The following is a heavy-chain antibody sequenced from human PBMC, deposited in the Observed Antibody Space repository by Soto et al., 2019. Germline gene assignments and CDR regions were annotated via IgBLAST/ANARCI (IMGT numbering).Heavy chain of an antibody. V-gene: IGHV5-51*01. CDR3: ASGGDASGHHAFVV. CDR2: VYPGDSGT. J-gene: IGHJ3*01. Sequence: GESLKISCKGSGYSFTSFWIGWVRQMPGKGLEWMGIVYPGDSGTTYSPSFQGQVTISVDKSISTAYLQWGSLRASDTAMYYCASGGDASGHHAFVVWGLGTMVTVSS. CDR1: GYSFTSFW. D-gene: IGHD6-19*01.